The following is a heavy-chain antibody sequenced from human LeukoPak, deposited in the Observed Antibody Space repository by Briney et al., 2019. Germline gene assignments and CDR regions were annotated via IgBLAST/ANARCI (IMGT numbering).Heavy chain of an antibody. Sequence: SVKVSCKASGGTFSSYAISWVRQAPGQGLEWMGGIIPSFGTANYAQKFQGRVTITADESTSTAYMELSSLRSEDTAVYYCAKHIVVVVAATGHYYYYGMDVWGQGTTVTVSS. CDR2: IIPSFGTA. J-gene: IGHJ6*02. CDR3: AKHIVVVVAATGHYYYYGMDV. D-gene: IGHD2-15*01. CDR1: GGTFSSYA. V-gene: IGHV1-69*13.